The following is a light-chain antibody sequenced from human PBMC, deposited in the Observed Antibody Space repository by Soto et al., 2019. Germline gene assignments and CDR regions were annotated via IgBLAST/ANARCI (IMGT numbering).Light chain of an antibody. CDR2: EVS. J-gene: IGLJ1*01. Sequence: QSALTHPPSASAAPGQSVTICCTGTSSDGGGYNYVSLYQQHPGKAPKLMIYEVSKRPSGVPDRFSGSKSGNTASLSVSGLQPEDEADYYSSSYVGSNKSVLGTGTKAHVL. CDR1: SSDGGGYNY. V-gene: IGLV2-8*01. CDR3: SSYVGSNKSV.